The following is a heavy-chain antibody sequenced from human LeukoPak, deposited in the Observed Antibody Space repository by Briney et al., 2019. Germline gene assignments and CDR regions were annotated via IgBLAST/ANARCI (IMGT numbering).Heavy chain of an antibody. CDR2: IKQDGSEK. Sequence: GGSLRLSCAASGFTFSSYWMSWVRQAPGKGLEWVANIKQDGSEKYYVDSVKGRFTISRDNAKNSLYLQMNSLRAEDTAVYYCARESGYNPEPVAFDIWGQGTTVTVSS. J-gene: IGHJ3*02. D-gene: IGHD5-24*01. V-gene: IGHV3-7*01. CDR1: GFTFSSYW. CDR3: ARESGYNPEPVAFDI.